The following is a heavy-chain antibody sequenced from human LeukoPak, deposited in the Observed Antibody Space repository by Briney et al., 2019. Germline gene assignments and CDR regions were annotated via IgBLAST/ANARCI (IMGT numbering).Heavy chain of an antibody. D-gene: IGHD3-3*01. CDR1: GVSITSDTYY. V-gene: IGHV4-30-2*01. J-gene: IGHJ4*02. CDR3: ARTRDFWSAYFDY. Sequence: SETLSLTCAASGVSITSDTYYWSWIRQPPGKGLEWIGYILHSGSTYHNPSLKSRVTILVDTSKNQFSLKLSSVTAADTAVYFCARTRDFWSAYFDYWGQGILVTVSS. CDR2: ILHSGST.